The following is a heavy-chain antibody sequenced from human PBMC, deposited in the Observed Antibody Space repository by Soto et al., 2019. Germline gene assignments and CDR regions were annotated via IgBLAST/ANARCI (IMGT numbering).Heavy chain of an antibody. J-gene: IGHJ4*02. CDR2: IKQDGSEK. D-gene: IGHD6-13*01. CDR1: GFSFSTYW. V-gene: IGHV3-7*03. Sequence: AGGSLRLSCAASGFSFSTYWMNWVRQAPGKGLEWVANIKQDGSEKYYVDSVKGRFTISRDNAKNSLYLQMNSLRAEDTAVYYCARDWGIAAAGSHYFDYWGQGTLVTVSS. CDR3: ARDWGIAAAGSHYFDY.